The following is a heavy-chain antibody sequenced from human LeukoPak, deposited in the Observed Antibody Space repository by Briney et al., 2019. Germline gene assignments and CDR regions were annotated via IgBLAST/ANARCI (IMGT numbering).Heavy chain of an antibody. CDR2: IYYSGST. D-gene: IGHD2-2*01. V-gene: IGHV4-59*08. CDR3: ARLTKFGSQLPHNWFDP. Sequence: SETLSLTCTVSGGSISSYYWSWIRQPPGKGLEWIGYIYYSGSTNYNPSLKSRVTISVDTSKNQFSLKLSSVTAADTAVYYCARLTKFGSQLPHNWFDPWGQGTLVTVSS. CDR1: GGSISSYY. J-gene: IGHJ5*02.